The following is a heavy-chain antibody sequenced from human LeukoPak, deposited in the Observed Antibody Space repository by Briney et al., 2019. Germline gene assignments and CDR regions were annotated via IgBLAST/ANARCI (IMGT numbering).Heavy chain of an antibody. J-gene: IGHJ4*02. CDR3: TRGAGTSWFDY. Sequence: GASVKVSCKPSGYTFTVNYLHWVRQAPGQGLEWVEWMNPNSGGTGYAQKFQGRVTMTRDTSISTAYMELSSLTSDDTAVYYCTRGAGTSWFDYWGQGSLVTVSS. V-gene: IGHV1-2*02. CDR1: GYTFTVNY. D-gene: IGHD2-2*01. CDR2: MNPNSGGT.